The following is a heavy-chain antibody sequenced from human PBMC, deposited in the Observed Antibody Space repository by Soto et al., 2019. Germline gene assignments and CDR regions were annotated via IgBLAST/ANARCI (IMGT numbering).Heavy chain of an antibody. J-gene: IGHJ5*02. CDR2: TYYRSKWYN. D-gene: IGHD1-7*01. CDR3: ARDQGSNNWNYPGPNWFDP. CDR1: GDSVSSNSAA. Sequence: KQSQTLSLTCAISGDSVSSNSAAWNWIRQSPSRGLEWLGRTYYRSKWYNDYAVSVKSRITINPDTSKNQFSLQLNSVTPEDTAVYYCARDQGSNNWNYPGPNWFDPWGQGTLVTVSS. V-gene: IGHV6-1*01.